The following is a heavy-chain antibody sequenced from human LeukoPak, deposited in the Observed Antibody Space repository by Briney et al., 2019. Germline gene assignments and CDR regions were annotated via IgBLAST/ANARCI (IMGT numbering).Heavy chain of an antibody. V-gene: IGHV3-73*01. CDR2: IRSKADSYAT. J-gene: IGHJ4*02. CDR3: TVDYYDSSGYYWEIDY. D-gene: IGHD3-22*01. Sequence: GGSLRLSCAASGVTFSGSAMHWVRQASGKGLEWVGRIRSKADSYATAYAASVKGRFTISRDDSKNTAYLQMNSLKTEDTAVYYCTVDYYDSSGYYWEIDYWGQGTLVTVSS. CDR1: GVTFSGSA.